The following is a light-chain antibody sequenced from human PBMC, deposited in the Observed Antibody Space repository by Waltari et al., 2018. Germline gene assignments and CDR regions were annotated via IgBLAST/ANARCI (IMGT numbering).Light chain of an antibody. J-gene: IGKJ4*01. CDR1: QSISRY. V-gene: IGKV1-39*01. CDR2: AAS. CDR3: QQSYSTPNT. Sequence: IQMTQSPASLSASVGDRVSITCRASQSISRYLHWYQQKPGKAPKRLIYAASSLQSGVPSRFSGSGSETDFTLTISSLQPEDFATYYCQQSYSTPNTFGGGTKVEIK.